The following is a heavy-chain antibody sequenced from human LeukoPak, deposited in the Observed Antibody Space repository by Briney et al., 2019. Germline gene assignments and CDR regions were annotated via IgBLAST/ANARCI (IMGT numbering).Heavy chain of an antibody. V-gene: IGHV3-33*08. D-gene: IGHD3-10*01. CDR1: GFTFSNAW. CDR3: ARRHAAAIYYGSGSFFDY. CDR2: IWYDGSNK. Sequence: QSGGSLRLSCAASGFTFSNAWMSWVRQAPGKGLEWVAVIWYDGSNKYYADSVKGRFTISRDNSKNTLYLQMNSLRAEDTAVYYCARRHAAAIYYGSGSFFDYWGQGTLVTVSS. J-gene: IGHJ4*02.